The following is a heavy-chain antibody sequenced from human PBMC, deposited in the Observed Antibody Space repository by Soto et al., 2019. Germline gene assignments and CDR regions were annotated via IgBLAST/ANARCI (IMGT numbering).Heavy chain of an antibody. Sequence: ASVKVACKASGYNSTSYHINWMRQATGQGLEWIGWMNPNSGNTGYAQKFQGRVTMTRNTSISTAYMELSSLRSEDTAVYYCARGYVHLGELSLVYYFDYWGQGTLVTVSS. CDR1: GYNSTSYH. J-gene: IGHJ4*02. CDR3: ARGYVHLGELSLVYYFDY. D-gene: IGHD3-16*02. V-gene: IGHV1-8*01. CDR2: MNPNSGNT.